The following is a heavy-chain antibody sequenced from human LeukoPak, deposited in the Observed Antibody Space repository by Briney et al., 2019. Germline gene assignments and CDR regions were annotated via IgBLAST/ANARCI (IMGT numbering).Heavy chain of an antibody. V-gene: IGHV3-48*04. CDR2: ISSSSDSI. D-gene: IGHD5-12*01. CDR1: GFTFSTYG. CDR3: TKSRISFSGQADN. Sequence: SGGSPRLSCAASGFTFSTYGMTWVRQAPGKGLEWISYISSSSDSIKYADSVKGRFTSSRDNAKNSLYLQMNSLRAEDTAVYYCTKSRISFSGQADNGGQGTLVTVSS. J-gene: IGHJ4*02.